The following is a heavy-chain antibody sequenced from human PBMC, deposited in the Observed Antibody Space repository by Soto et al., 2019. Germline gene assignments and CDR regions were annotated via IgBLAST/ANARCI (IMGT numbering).Heavy chain of an antibody. Sequence: VSLKISCKGSGYSFTSYWIGWVRQMPGKGLEWMGIIYPGDSDTRYSPSFQGQVTISADKSISTAYLQWSSLKASDTAMYYCARTKKKYYYGSGSPYCFDYWGQGTLLTVSS. V-gene: IGHV5-51*01. D-gene: IGHD3-10*01. CDR3: ARTKKKYYYGSGSPYCFDY. J-gene: IGHJ4*02. CDR1: GYSFTSYW. CDR2: IYPGDSDT.